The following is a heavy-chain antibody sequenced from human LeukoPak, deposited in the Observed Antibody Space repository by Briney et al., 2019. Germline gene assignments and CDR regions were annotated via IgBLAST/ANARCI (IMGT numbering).Heavy chain of an antibody. CDR2: INPNSGGT. Sequence: ASVTVSCKPSGYTFTGYYMHWVRQAPGQGLEWMGWINPNSGGTNYAQKFQGRVTMTRDTSISTVYMEVSSLISDDTAVYYCARVNRALDYWGQGTLVTVSS. J-gene: IGHJ4*02. CDR3: ARVNRALDY. CDR1: GYTFTGYY. V-gene: IGHV1-2*02.